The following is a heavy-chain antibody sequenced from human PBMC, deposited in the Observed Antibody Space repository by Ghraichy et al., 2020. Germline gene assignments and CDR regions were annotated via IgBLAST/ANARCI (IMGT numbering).Heavy chain of an antibody. CDR3: ARGHRYVVVPAAIRGPYYYMDV. J-gene: IGHJ6*03. CDR2: INHSGST. D-gene: IGHD2-2*01. Sequence: SETLSLTCAVYGGSFSGYYWSWIRQPPGKGLEWIGEINHSGSTNYNPSLKSRVTISVDTSKNQFSLKLSSVTAADTAVYYCARGHRYVVVPAAIRGPYYYMDVWGKGTTVTVSS. CDR1: GGSFSGYY. V-gene: IGHV4-34*01.